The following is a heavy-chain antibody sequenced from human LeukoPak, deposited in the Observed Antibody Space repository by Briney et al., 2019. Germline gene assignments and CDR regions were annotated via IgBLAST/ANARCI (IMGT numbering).Heavy chain of an antibody. V-gene: IGHV4-39*07. J-gene: IGHJ4*02. CDR3: ARGSGHDNSGYYYSSNFDY. D-gene: IGHD3-22*01. CDR2: INHSGST. Sequence: PSETLSLTCTVSGGSISSGGYYWNWIRQPPGKGLEWIGEINHSGSTNYNPSLKSRVSISIDTSKNQFSLKLSSVTAADTAVYYCARGSGHDNSGYYYSSNFDYWGQGTLVTVSS. CDR1: GGSISSGGYY.